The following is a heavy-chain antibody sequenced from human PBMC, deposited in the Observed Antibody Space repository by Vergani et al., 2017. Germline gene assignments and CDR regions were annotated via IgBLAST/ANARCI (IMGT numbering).Heavy chain of an antibody. D-gene: IGHD3-10*01. CDR3: AGGGGRSGAGTDGGWYDP. Sequence: QVQLVQSGAEVKKPGASVKVSCKASGYTFTSYDINWVRQATGQGLEWMGWMNPNSGNTGYAQKFQGRVTITRNTSISTAYMELSSLRSEDTAVYYGAGGGGRSGAGTDGGWYDPWGQGTLVTVSS. CDR1: GYTFTSYD. V-gene: IGHV1-8*03. J-gene: IGHJ5*02. CDR2: MNPNSGNT.